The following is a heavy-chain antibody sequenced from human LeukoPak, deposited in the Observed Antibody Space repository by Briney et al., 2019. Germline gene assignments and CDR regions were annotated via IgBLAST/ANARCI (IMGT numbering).Heavy chain of an antibody. Sequence: SETLSLTCTVSGGSISSGGYYWSWIRQPPGKGLEWIGYIYHSGSTYYNPSLKSRVTISVDRSKNQFSLKLSSVTAADTAVYYCVRVREIRRITMVRGALGYFDYWGQGTLVTVSS. CDR2: IYHSGST. CDR1: GGSISSGGYY. CDR3: VRVREIRRITMVRGALGYFDY. V-gene: IGHV4-30-2*01. D-gene: IGHD3-10*01. J-gene: IGHJ4*02.